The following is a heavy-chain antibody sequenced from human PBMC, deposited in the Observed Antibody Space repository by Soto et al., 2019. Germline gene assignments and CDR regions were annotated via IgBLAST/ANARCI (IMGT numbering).Heavy chain of an antibody. V-gene: IGHV1-3*01. CDR1: GYTFTKYA. J-gene: IGHJ5*02. Sequence: QVQLVQSGAEVKRPGASVKLSCKASGYTFTKYAIXWXXXXXXXXXXXXXXINAGSGNTKYSQNFQGRVTTTRDTSASTAYMELSXLRSXXTXXYXXXXXXXXXXXXXXXXXXDXWGQGSLVTVSS. CDR3: XXXXXXXXXXXXXXXXDX. CDR2: INAGSGNT.